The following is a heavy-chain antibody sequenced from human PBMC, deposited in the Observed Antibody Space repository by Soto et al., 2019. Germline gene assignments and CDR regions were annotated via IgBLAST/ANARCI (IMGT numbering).Heavy chain of an antibody. Sequence: SGESLKISCKGSGYSFTSYWIGWVRQMPGKGLEWMGIIYPGDSDTRYSPSFQGQVTISADKSISTAYLQWSSLKASDTAMYYCAISSSSFSNYYGMDVWGQGTTVTVSS. CDR2: IYPGDSDT. J-gene: IGHJ6*02. V-gene: IGHV5-51*01. D-gene: IGHD6-6*01. CDR1: GYSFTSYW. CDR3: AISSSSFSNYYGMDV.